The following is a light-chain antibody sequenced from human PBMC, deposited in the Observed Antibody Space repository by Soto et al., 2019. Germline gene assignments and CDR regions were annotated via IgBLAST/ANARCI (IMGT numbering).Light chain of an antibody. CDR3: SSYTISRPYVI. V-gene: IGLV2-14*01. Sequence: QSALTQPASVSGSPGQSITISCTGTSSDVGGYNHVSWYQQHPGKAPKLMIYDVSNRPSGVSNRFSGSKSGNTASLTISGLQAEEEADYYCSSYTISRPYVIFGGGTKLTVL. J-gene: IGLJ2*01. CDR1: SSDVGGYNH. CDR2: DVS.